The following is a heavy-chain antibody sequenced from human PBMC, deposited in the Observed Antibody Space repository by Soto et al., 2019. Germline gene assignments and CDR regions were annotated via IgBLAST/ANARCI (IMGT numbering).Heavy chain of an antibody. CDR3: ARDGYYYDSSGYYAFDI. CDR1: GGSISSGDYY. D-gene: IGHD3-22*01. Sequence: SETLSLTCTVSGGSISSGDYYWSWIRQPPGKGLEWIGYIYYSGSTYYNPSLKSRVTISVDTSKNQFSLKLSSVTAADTAVYYCARDGYYYDSSGYYAFDIWGQGTMVT. CDR2: IYYSGST. J-gene: IGHJ3*02. V-gene: IGHV4-30-4*01.